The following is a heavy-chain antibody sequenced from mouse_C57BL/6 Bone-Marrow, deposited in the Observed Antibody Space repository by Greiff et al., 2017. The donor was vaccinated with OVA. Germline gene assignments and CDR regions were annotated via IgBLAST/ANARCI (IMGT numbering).Heavy chain of an antibody. J-gene: IGHJ4*01. CDR1: GYTFTSYG. CDR2: IYPRSGNT. CDR3: ATRHYYAMDY. Sequence: VKVVESGAELARPGASVKLSCKASGYTFTSYGISWVKQRTGQGLEWIGEIYPRSGNTYYNEKFKGKATLTADKSSSTAYMELRSLTSEDSAVYYCATRHYYAMDYWGQGTSVTVSS. V-gene: IGHV1-81*01.